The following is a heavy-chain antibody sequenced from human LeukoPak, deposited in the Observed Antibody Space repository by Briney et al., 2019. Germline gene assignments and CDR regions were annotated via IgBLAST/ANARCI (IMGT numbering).Heavy chain of an antibody. Sequence: GGSLRLSCAASGFTFSSYAMSWVRQAPGKGLEWVSAISGSGGSTYYADSVKGRLTISRDNSKNTLYLQMNSLRAEDTAVYYCAKTPWSYYDSSGYYGFGYWGQGTLVTVSS. CDR2: ISGSGGST. D-gene: IGHD3-22*01. J-gene: IGHJ4*02. CDR1: GFTFSSYA. CDR3: AKTPWSYYDSSGYYGFGY. V-gene: IGHV3-23*01.